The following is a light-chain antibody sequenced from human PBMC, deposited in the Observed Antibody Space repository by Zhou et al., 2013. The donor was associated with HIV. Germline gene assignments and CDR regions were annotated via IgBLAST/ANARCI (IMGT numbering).Light chain of an antibody. CDR3: QQYNNWPYT. Sequence: EIVMTQSPATLSVSPGERATLSCRASQSVSNSLAWYQQKPGRAPRLLIYRASTRATDIPTRFSGSGSGTEFTLTISKMQSEDFAVYYCQQYNNWPYTFGQGTTLEIK. CDR2: RAS. V-gene: IGKV3-15*01. J-gene: IGKJ2*01. CDR1: QSVSNS.